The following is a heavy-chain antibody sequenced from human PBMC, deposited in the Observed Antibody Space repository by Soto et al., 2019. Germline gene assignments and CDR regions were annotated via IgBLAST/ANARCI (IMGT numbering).Heavy chain of an antibody. V-gene: IGHV3-33*01. CDR1: GFTFSSYG. J-gene: IGHJ3*02. D-gene: IGHD3-22*01. CDR2: IWYDGSNK. Sequence: PGGSLRLSCAASGFTFSSYGMHWVRQAPGKGLEWVAVIWYDGSNKYYADSAKGRFTISRDNSKNTLYLQMNSLRAEDTAVYYCARDQYYDSSGFDAFDIWGQGTMVTVSS. CDR3: ARDQYYDSSGFDAFDI.